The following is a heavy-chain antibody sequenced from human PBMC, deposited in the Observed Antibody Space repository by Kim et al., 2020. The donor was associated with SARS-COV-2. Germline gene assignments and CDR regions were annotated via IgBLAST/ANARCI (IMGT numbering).Heavy chain of an antibody. D-gene: IGHD3-10*01. CDR3: ATVQGITMVRGGPGYYFDY. J-gene: IGHJ4*02. CDR1: GYTLTELS. Sequence: ASVKVSCKVSGYTLTELSMHWVRQAPGKGLEWMGGFDPEDGETIYAQKFQGRVTMTEDTSTDTAYMELSSLRSEDTAVYYCATVQGITMVRGGPGYYFDYWGQGTLVTVSS. CDR2: FDPEDGET. V-gene: IGHV1-24*01.